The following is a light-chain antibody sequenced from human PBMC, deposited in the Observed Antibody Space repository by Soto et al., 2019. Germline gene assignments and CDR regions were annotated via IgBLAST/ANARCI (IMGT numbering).Light chain of an antibody. V-gene: IGLV2-14*01. CDR2: EVS. CDR1: SSDVGGYNY. CDR3: SSYTTSSTYV. J-gene: IGLJ1*01. Sequence: QSALTQPASVSGSPGQSITISCTGTSSDVGGYNYVSWYQQHPGKAPNLMIYEVSNRPSGVSNRFSGSKSGNTASLTISGLQAEDESGYYCSSYTTSSTYVFGTGTKVTVL.